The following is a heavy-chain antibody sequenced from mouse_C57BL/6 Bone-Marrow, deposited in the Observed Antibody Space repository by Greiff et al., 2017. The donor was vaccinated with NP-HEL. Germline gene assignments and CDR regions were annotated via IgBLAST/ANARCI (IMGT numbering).Heavy chain of an antibody. V-gene: IGHV6-3*01. D-gene: IGHD3-2*02. Sequence: EVQLVESGGGLVQPGGSMKLSCVASGFTFSNYWMNWVRQSPEKGLEWVAQIRLKSDNYATHYAESVKGRFTISRDDSKSSVYLQMNNLRAEDTGIYYCTGTSSGYGSYFDYWGQGTTLTVSS. CDR3: TGTSSGYGSYFDY. CDR1: GFTFSNYW. CDR2: IRLKSDNYAT. J-gene: IGHJ2*01.